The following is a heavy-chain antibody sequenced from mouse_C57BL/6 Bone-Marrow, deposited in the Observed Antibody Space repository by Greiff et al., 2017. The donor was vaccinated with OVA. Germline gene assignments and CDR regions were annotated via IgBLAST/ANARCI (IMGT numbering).Heavy chain of an antibody. CDR1: GYTFTSYW. J-gene: IGHJ1*03. D-gene: IGHD1-1*01. CDR2: IHPNSGST. CDR3: ASPLYGSSYGYFDV. Sequence: VQLQQSGAELVKPGASVKLSCKASGYTFTSYWMHWVKQRPGQGLEWIGMIHPNSGSTNYNEKFKSKATLTVDKSSSTVYMQLSSLTSEDSAVYYCASPLYGSSYGYFDVWGTGTTVTVSS. V-gene: IGHV1-64*01.